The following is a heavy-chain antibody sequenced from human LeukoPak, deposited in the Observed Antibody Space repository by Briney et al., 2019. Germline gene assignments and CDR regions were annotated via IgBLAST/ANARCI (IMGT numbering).Heavy chain of an antibody. Sequence: PGGTLRLSCAASGFTFSDYYISWVRHAPGKGLEWVSYISSSGSTINYADSVKGRFTISRDNAKNSLYLQMNSLRAEDTAVYYCARSNSTNCYTDWGQGTLVTVSS. CDR1: GFTFSDYY. CDR2: ISSSGSTI. CDR3: ARSNSTNCYTD. D-gene: IGHD2-2*02. V-gene: IGHV3-11*01. J-gene: IGHJ4*02.